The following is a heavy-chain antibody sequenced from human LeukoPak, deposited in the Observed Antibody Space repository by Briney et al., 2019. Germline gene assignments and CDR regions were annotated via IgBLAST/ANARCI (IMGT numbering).Heavy chain of an antibody. CDR2: ISSSSSSI. Sequence: GGSLRLSCAASGFTFSTYSMNWVRQAPGRGLEWVSSISSSSSSIYYAASVKGRFSISRDNAKNSLYLQMNSLRAEDTAVYYCARDPRIAARRLEWVWFDPWGQGTLVTVSS. V-gene: IGHV3-21*01. CDR3: ARDPRIAARRLEWVWFDP. CDR1: GFTFSTYS. D-gene: IGHD6-6*01. J-gene: IGHJ5*02.